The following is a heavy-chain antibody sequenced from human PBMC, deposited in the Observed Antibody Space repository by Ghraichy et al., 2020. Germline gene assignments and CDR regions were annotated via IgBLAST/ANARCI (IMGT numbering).Heavy chain of an antibody. V-gene: IGHV3-23*01. CDR2: ISGNDGST. CDR1: GFIFSTHA. Sequence: GGSLRLSCAASGFIFSTHAMRWVRQAPGKGLEWVSVISGNDGSTYYADSVKGRFTISRDNSKNTVFLQMNSVRAEDTAVYYCARGRMVVTITDFDYWGQGALVSVSS. CDR3: ARGRMVVTITDFDY. D-gene: IGHD3-22*01. J-gene: IGHJ4*02.